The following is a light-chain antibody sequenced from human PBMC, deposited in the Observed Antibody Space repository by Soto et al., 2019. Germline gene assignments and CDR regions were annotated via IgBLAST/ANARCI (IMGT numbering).Light chain of an antibody. V-gene: IGKV3-20*01. CDR3: QHYGSSTWT. J-gene: IGKJ1*01. Sequence: EIVLTQSPGTLSLSPGEGATLSCRASQSVSSTYLAWYQPKPGQAPRLLIYGASSRATGIPERFSGSGSGTYFPLTISRLEPEDFAVYYCQHYGSSTWTFGQGTKVEIK. CDR2: GAS. CDR1: QSVSSTY.